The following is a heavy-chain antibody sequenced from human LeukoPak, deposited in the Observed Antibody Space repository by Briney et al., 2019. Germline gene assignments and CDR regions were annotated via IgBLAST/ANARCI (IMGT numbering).Heavy chain of an antibody. CDR2: IYYSGST. CDR1: GGSISSYY. D-gene: IGHD3-3*01. V-gene: IGHV4-59*01. CDR3: ARALRSGYYDFWCGPYYFDY. J-gene: IGHJ4*02. Sequence: SETLSLACTVSGGSISSYYWSWIRQPPGKGLEWIGYIYYSGSTNYNPSLKSRVTISVDTSKNQFSLKLSSVTAADTAVYYCARALRSGYYDFWCGPYYFDYWGQGTLVTVSS.